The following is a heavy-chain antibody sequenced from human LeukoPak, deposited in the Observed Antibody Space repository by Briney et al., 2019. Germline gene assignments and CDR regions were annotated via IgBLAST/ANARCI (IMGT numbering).Heavy chain of an antibody. J-gene: IGHJ6*02. CDR3: AKGPEWSPYYYHGMDV. CDR1: GGTFSSYA. D-gene: IGHD3-3*01. V-gene: IGHV1-69*13. Sequence: ASVKVSCKASGGTFSSYAISWVRQAPGQGLEWMGGIIPIFGTANYAQKFQGRVTITADESTSTAYMELSSLRSEDTAVYYCAKGPEWSPYYYHGMDVWGQGTTVTVSS. CDR2: IIPIFGTA.